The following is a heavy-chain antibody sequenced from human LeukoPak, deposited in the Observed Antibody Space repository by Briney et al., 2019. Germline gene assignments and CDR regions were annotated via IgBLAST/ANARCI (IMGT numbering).Heavy chain of an antibody. J-gene: IGHJ4*02. Sequence: GGSLRLSCAASGFTSSSYAMSWVRQAPGKGLEWVSAISGSGGSTYYADSVKGRFTISRDSSKNTLYLQMNSLRAEDTAVYYCAKGPPLYDYGDYVSGYYFDYWGQGTLVTVSS. V-gene: IGHV3-23*01. CDR2: ISGSGGST. CDR3: AKGPPLYDYGDYVSGYYFDY. D-gene: IGHD4-17*01. CDR1: GFTSSSYA.